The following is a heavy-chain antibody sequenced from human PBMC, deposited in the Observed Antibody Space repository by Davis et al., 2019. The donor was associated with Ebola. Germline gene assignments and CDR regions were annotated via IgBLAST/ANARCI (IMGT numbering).Heavy chain of an antibody. J-gene: IGHJ4*01. CDR3: ARDLGLDFAVVTYFDY. CDR2: IKQDGSVT. CDR1: GFSFRIYW. V-gene: IGHV3-7*01. Sequence: GGSLRLSCAASGFSFRIYWMSWVRQAPGKGLEWVANIKQDGSVTYYVDSVRGRFTISRDNAKNSLDLQMSSLRVEDTGVYYCARDLGLDFAVVTYFDYWGHGAPVTVSS. D-gene: IGHD3-3*01.